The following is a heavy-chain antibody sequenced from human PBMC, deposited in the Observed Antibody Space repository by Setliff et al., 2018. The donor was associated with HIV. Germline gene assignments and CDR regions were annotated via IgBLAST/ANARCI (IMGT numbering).Heavy chain of an antibody. CDR3: AVGPHGDYELGWFDL. J-gene: IGHJ5*02. CDR1: GFTLSDHH. D-gene: IGHD4-17*01. Sequence: GGSLRLSCAASGFTLSDHHMNWIRRAPGKGLEWVSYISHSGGTIKYADFVRGRFTISTDESARTAYMELRSLRSEDTAVYYCAVGPHGDYELGWFDLWGQGTLVTVSS. CDR2: ISHSGGTI. V-gene: IGHV3-11*01.